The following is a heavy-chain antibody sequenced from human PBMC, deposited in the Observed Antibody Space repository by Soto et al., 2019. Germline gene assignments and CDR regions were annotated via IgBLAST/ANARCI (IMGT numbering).Heavy chain of an antibody. CDR2: ISYDGSNK. J-gene: IGHJ6*02. CDR3: ARALGGYYYYGMDV. V-gene: IGHV3-30-3*01. D-gene: IGHD3-16*01. CDR1: GFTFSSYA. Sequence: QVQLVESGGGVVQPGRSLRLSCAASGFTFSSYAMHWVRQAPGKGLEWVAVISYDGSNKYYADSVKGRFTISRDNSKNTRYLQMNSLRAEDTAVYYCARALGGYYYYGMDVWGQGTTVTVSS.